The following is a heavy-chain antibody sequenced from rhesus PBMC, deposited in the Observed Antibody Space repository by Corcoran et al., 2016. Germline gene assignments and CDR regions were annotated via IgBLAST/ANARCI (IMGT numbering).Heavy chain of an antibody. D-gene: IGHD4-23*01. CDR1: GFTFSNHY. Sequence: EVQLVESGGGLVQPGGSLSLTCAASGFTFSNHYMYWVRQAPGKGLEWVGFIRSKAYGGTAEYAASMKGRFTISRDDSKSIAYLQMNSLKTEDTAVYYCTREYSNHGLDSWGQGVVVTVSS. CDR2: IRSKAYGGTA. J-gene: IGHJ6*01. V-gene: IGHV3-184*01. CDR3: TREYSNHGLDS.